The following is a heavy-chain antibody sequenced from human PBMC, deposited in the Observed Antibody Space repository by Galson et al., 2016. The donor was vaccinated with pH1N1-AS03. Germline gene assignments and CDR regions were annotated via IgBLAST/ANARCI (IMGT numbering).Heavy chain of an antibody. CDR2: ISPYNGRT. CDR3: ARSHPAFDSSGYYYDY. Sequence: SVKVSCKASGYTFTSYGIGWVRQAPGQGLEWMGWISPYNGRTEYAQKLQGRVTMTTDTSISTAYMELSRLRSGDTAVYYCARSHPAFDSSGYYYDYWGQGTLVTVSS. CDR1: GYTFTSYG. V-gene: IGHV1-18*01. J-gene: IGHJ4*02. D-gene: IGHD3-22*01.